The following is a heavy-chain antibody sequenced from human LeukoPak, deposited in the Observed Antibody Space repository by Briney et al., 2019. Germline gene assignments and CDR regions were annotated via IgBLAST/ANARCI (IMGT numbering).Heavy chain of an antibody. V-gene: IGHV4-34*01. CDR1: GFTFSSYS. Sequence: GSLRLSCAASGFTFSSYSMNWVRQAPGKGLEWIGEINHSGSTNYNPSLKSRVTISVDTSKNQFSLKLSSVTAADTAVYYCARLRRMTTVTTYYYYYYYMDVWGKGTTVTVSS. J-gene: IGHJ6*03. CDR3: ARLRRMTTVTTYYYYYYYMDV. CDR2: INHSGST. D-gene: IGHD4-11*01.